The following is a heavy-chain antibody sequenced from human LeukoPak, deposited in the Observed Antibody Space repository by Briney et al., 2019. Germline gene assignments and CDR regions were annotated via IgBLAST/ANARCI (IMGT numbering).Heavy chain of an antibody. CDR3: AKDGGRIYYFYYMDV. D-gene: IGHD2-15*01. CDR1: GFTVSSNY. Sequence: GGSLRLSCAASGFTVSSNYMSWVRQAPGKGLEWGSGIYSGGPTYYAASVKGRFTISRDNSKNTLYLQMNSLRAEDTAVYYCAKDGGRIYYFYYMDVWGKGTTVTVSS. J-gene: IGHJ6*03. CDR2: IYSGGPT. V-gene: IGHV3-53*01.